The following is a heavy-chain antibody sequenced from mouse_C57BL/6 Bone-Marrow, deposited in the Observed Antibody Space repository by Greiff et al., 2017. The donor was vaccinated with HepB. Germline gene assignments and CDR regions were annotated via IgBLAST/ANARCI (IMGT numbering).Heavy chain of an antibody. CDR3: ASRPYGAMDY. CDR2: IDPSDSYT. J-gene: IGHJ4*01. D-gene: IGHD1-1*02. V-gene: IGHV1-59*01. Sequence: QVQLQQPGAELVRPGTSVKLSCKASGYTFTSYWMHWVKQRPGQGLEWIGVIDPSDSYTNYNQKFKGKATLTVDTSSSTAYMQLSSLTSEDSAVYYCASRPYGAMDYWGQGTSGTVSS. CDR1: GYTFTSYW.